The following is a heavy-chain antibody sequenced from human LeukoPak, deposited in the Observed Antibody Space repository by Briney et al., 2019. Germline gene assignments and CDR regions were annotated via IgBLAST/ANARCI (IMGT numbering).Heavy chain of an antibody. CDR3: ARDDYGDYQSWYFDL. D-gene: IGHD4-17*01. Sequence: SETLSLTCAVYGGSFSGYYWSWIRQPPGKGLEWIGEINHSGSTNYNPSLKSRVTISVDTSKNQFSLKLSSVTAADTAVYYCARDDYGDYQSWYFDLWGRGTLVTVSS. CDR2: INHSGST. V-gene: IGHV4-34*01. J-gene: IGHJ2*01. CDR1: GGSFSGYY.